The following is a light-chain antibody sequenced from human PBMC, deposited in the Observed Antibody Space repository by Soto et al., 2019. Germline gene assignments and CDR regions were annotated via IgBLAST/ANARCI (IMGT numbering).Light chain of an antibody. CDR2: GAS. Sequence: EIVLTQSPGTLSLSPGERATLSCRASQSVNSNYLAWYQQKPGQGPRLLMYGASSRATGIPDRFSGSGSGTDFTLTISRLEPEDFAVYYCQQYDNPPRTFGQGTKVEIK. V-gene: IGKV3-20*01. J-gene: IGKJ1*01. CDR1: QSVNSNY. CDR3: QQYDNPPRT.